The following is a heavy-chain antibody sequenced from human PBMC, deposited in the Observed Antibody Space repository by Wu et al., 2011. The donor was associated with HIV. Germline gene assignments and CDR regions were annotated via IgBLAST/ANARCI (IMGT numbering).Heavy chain of an antibody. D-gene: IGHD3-10*01. CDR3: ARARMLRGPRMGY. CDR2: INPSGAKT. CDR1: GYTFSTFY. J-gene: IGHJ4*02. Sequence: QVQLVQSGPEVKKPGASVKLSCKASGYTFSTFYLHWVRQAPGQGLEWMGIINPSGAKTTYAQKFQGRLNMTRDMSTSTVYLELRSLRSEDTAVYYCARARMLRGPRMGYWGLGTLVTVSS. V-gene: IGHV1-46*01.